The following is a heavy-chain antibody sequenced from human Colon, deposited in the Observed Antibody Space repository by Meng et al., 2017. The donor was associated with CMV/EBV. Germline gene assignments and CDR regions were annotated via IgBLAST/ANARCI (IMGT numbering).Heavy chain of an antibody. CDR1: GFSFPVVW. Sequence: CDASGFSFPVVWMNWVRQAPGKGLEGVGRIKRKTEGRTAEYVSPVKGRFTISRDDSRNTLYLQMNSLKTEDTAVYYCIRQVRGSYMYWGQGTLVTVSS. J-gene: IGHJ4*01. V-gene: IGHV3-15*01. D-gene: IGHD3-16*01. CDR2: IKRKTEGRTA. CDR3: IRQVRGSYMY.